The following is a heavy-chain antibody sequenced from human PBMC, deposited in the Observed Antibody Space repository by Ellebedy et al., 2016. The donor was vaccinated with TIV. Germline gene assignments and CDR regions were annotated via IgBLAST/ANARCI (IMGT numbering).Heavy chain of an antibody. Sequence: SQTLSLTCVISGDSVSTDIGWTWIRQSPSRGLEWLGRTYYRSKWNNAYAVSLKSRITINPDTSKNQFSLQLNSVIPDDTAVYYCARGWFGSGMGVWGQGTTVTVSS. CDR3: ARGWFGSGMGV. CDR1: GDSVSTDIG. J-gene: IGHJ6*02. CDR2: TYYRSKWNN. D-gene: IGHD3-16*01. V-gene: IGHV6-1*01.